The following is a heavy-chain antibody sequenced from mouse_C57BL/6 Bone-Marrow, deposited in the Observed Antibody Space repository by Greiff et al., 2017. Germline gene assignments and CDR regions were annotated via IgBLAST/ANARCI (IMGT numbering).Heavy chain of an antibody. Sequence: VQLQQSGAELARPGASVKLSCKASGYTFTGYGISWVKQRTGQGLEWIGEIYPRSGNTYYNEKFKGKATLTADKSSSTAYMELRSLTSEDSAVXVCARKGDYGSRGDYWGQGTTLTVSS. CDR1: GYTFTGYG. J-gene: IGHJ2*01. V-gene: IGHV1-81*01. CDR3: ARKGDYGSRGDY. D-gene: IGHD1-1*01. CDR2: IYPRSGNT.